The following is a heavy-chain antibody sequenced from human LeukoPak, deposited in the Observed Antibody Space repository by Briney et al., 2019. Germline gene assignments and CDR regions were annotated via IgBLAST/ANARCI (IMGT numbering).Heavy chain of an antibody. D-gene: IGHD3-9*01. CDR2: ITNSGTTI. Sequence: GSLRLSCAASGFTITDFYMSWIRQAPGKGLEWVSYITNSGTTIYYADSVKGRFTISRDNAKNSLYLQMNSLRAEDTAVYYCARDGHYDILTGYFQDWGQGTLVAVSS. J-gene: IGHJ1*01. V-gene: IGHV3-11*01. CDR1: GFTITDFY. CDR3: ARDGHYDILTGYFQD.